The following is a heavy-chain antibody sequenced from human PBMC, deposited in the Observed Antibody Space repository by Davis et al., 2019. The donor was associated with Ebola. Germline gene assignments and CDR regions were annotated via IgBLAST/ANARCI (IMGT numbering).Heavy chain of an antibody. V-gene: IGHV3-73*01. J-gene: IGHJ4*02. Sequence: GESLKISCVASGFTFSNYWMSWVRQAPGKGLEWVGRIRSKANSYATAYAASVKGRFTISRDDSKNTAYLQMNSLKTEDTAVYYWTGANTVTGDYWGQGTLVTVSS. CDR2: IRSKANSYAT. D-gene: IGHD4-11*01. CDR1: GFTFSNYW. CDR3: TGANTVTGDY.